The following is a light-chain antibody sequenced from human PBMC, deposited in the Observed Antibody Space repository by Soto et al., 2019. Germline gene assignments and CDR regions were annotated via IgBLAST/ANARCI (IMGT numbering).Light chain of an antibody. CDR1: QGISSY. J-gene: IGKJ3*01. Sequence: AIRMTQSPSSFSASTGDRVTITCRASQGISSYLAWYQQKPGKAPKLLIYAASTLQSGVPSRFSGSGSGTDFTLTISCLQSEDFATYYCQQYYSTFTFGPGTKVDIK. CDR3: QQYYSTFT. V-gene: IGKV1-8*01. CDR2: AAS.